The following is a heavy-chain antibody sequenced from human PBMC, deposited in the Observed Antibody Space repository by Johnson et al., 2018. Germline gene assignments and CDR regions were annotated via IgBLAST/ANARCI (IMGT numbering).Heavy chain of an antibody. CDR2: ISSSSTSDI. J-gene: IGHJ3*02. Sequence: VQLVQSGGGMAQPGGSLRLSCAASGFTFSSYSMNWVRQAPGKGLEWVSYISSSSTSDIYYAASVKGRFTISSDNAKNSLYLQMHSLRAEDTALYYCAKGRYDSSGYVNDAFDIWGQGTMVTVSS. CDR1: GFTFSSYS. CDR3: AKGRYDSSGYVNDAFDI. D-gene: IGHD3-22*01. V-gene: IGHV3-48*04.